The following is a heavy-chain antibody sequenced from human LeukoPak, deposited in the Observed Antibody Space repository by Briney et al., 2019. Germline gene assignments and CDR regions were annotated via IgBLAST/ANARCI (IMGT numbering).Heavy chain of an antibody. CDR3: ARGGALFGVVIAPNYYYYMDV. V-gene: IGHV1-46*01. J-gene: IGHJ6*03. CDR1: GYTFTSYY. D-gene: IGHD3-3*01. Sequence: ASVKVSCKASGYTFTSYYMHWVRQAPGQGLEWMGIINPSGGSTSYAQKFQGRVTMTRDMSTSTVYMELSSLRSEDTAVYYCARGGALFGVVIAPNYYYYMDVWGKGTTVTVSS. CDR2: INPSGGST.